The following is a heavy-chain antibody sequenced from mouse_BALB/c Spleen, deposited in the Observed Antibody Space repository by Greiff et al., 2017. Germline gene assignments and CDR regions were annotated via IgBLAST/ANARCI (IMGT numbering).Heavy chain of an antibody. CDR2: ISSGGSYT. CDR1: GFTFSSYG. CDR3: ARQEDRYDDGAWFAY. Sequence: EVKVVESGGDLVKPGGSLKLSCAASGFTFSSYGMSWVRQTPDKRLEWVATISSGGSYTYYPDSVKGRFTISRDNAKNTLYLQMSSLKSEDTAMYYCARQEDRYDDGAWFAYWGQGTLVTVSA. V-gene: IGHV5-6*01. J-gene: IGHJ3*01. D-gene: IGHD2-14*01.